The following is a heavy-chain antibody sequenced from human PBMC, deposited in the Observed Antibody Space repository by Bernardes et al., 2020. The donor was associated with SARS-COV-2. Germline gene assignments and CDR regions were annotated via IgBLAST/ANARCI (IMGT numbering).Heavy chain of an antibody. CDR2: ISWNSGSI. D-gene: IGHD5-18*01. CDR3: ARGYSYGPSPDDAFDI. J-gene: IGHJ3*02. V-gene: IGHV3-9*01. CDR1: GFTFDDYA. Sequence: GGSLRLSCAASGFTFDDYAMHWVRQAPGKGLEWVSGISWNSGSIGYADSVKGRFTISRDNAKNSLYLQMNSLRAEDTAVYYCARGYSYGPSPDDAFDIWGQGTMVTVSS.